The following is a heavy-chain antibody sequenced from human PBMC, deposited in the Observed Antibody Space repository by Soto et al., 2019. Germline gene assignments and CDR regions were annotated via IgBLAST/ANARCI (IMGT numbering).Heavy chain of an antibody. Sequence: LETLSLTCSVSGGSTSSFYWNWIRQPPGKGLEWIGYVYHSGATNYNPSLKSRVTISVDTSKNQFSLKLMSLSAADTAVYYCGRLEGLATISYYFDYWGQGALVTVSS. CDR2: VYHSGAT. CDR3: GRLEGLATISYYFDY. D-gene: IGHD3-9*01. V-gene: IGHV4-59*08. CDR1: GGSTSSFY. J-gene: IGHJ4*02.